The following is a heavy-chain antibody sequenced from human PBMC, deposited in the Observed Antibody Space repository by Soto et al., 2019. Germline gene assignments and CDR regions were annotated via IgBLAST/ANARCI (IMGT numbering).Heavy chain of an antibody. CDR3: ASTPKGSGSPEFDY. V-gene: IGHV1-8*01. CDR2: MNPNSGNT. CDR1: GYTFTSYD. Sequence: ASVKVSCKASGYTFTSYDINLVRQATGQGLEWMGWMNPNSGNTGYAQKFQGRVTMTRNTSISTAYMELSSLRSEDTAVYYCASTPKGSGSPEFDYXXQGTLXXXSS. J-gene: IGHJ4*02. D-gene: IGHD3-10*01.